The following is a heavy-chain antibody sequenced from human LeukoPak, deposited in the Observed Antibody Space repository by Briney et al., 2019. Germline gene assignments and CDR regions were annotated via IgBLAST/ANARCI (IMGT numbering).Heavy chain of an antibody. CDR2: ITGRGTNT. CDR1: GFTFSDYY. V-gene: IGHV3-11*05. Sequence: GGSLRLSCAASGFTFSDYYMTWIRQAPGKGLEWVSYITGRGTNTNYADSVKGRFTISRDNAKNSLYLQMNSLRAEDTAVYYCGRGNYGVDAWGQGTTVTVSS. CDR3: GRGNYGVDA. J-gene: IGHJ6*02.